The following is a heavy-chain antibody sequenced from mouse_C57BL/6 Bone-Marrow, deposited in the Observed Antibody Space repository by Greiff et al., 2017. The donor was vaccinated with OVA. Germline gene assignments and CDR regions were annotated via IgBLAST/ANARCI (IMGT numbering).Heavy chain of an antibody. Sequence: VQLQQSGAELMKPGASVKLSCKATGYTFTGYWIEWVKQRPGHGLEWIGEILPGSGSTNYNEKLKGKATFTADTSSNTAYMQLSSLTPEDSAIYYCAILITTVVAPHYYAIDYWGQGTSVTVSS. V-gene: IGHV1-9*01. J-gene: IGHJ4*01. CDR3: AILITTVVAPHYYAIDY. D-gene: IGHD1-1*01. CDR2: ILPGSGST. CDR1: GYTFTGYW.